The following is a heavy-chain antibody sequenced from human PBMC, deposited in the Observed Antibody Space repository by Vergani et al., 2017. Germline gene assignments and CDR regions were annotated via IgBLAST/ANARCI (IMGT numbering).Heavy chain of an antibody. J-gene: IGHJ4*02. CDR2: ISSSSSYI. V-gene: IGHV3-21*01. CDR3: ARGGNFFLRELLGDY. Sequence: EVQLVESGGGLVKPGGSLRLSCAASGFTFSSYSMNWVRQAPGKGLEWVSSISSSSSYIYYADSVKGRFTISRDNAKNSLYLQMNSLRAEDTAVYYCARGGNFFLRELLGDYWGQGTLVTVSS. CDR1: GFTFSSYS. D-gene: IGHD1-26*01.